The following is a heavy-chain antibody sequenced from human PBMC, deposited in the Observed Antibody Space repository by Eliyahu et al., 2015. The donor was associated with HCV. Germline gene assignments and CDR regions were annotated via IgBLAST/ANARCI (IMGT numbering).Heavy chain of an antibody. D-gene: IGHD3-16*02. Sequence: QVQLQESGPGLVKPSETLSLTCTVSGGSISSYYWSWIRQPPGKGLEWIGYIYYSGGTNYNPSLKSRVTISVDTSKNQFSLKLSSVTAADTAVYYCASLWGSYRRYPYGMDVWGQGTTVTVSS. J-gene: IGHJ6*02. V-gene: IGHV4-59*01. CDR3: ASLWGSYRRYPYGMDV. CDR2: IYYSGGT. CDR1: GGSISSYY.